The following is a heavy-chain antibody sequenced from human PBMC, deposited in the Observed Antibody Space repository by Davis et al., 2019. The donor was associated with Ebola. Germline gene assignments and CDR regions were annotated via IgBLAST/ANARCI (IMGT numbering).Heavy chain of an antibody. D-gene: IGHD1-1*01. J-gene: IGHJ4*02. Sequence: ASVKVSCKASGDSFTDDGIGWVRQAPGQGLEWMGWISNYNGNTNYAQKAQGRITMTTDTSTSTAYMELTSLRSDDTARYYCARHVRGITGPSEYWGQGTLVTVSS. V-gene: IGHV1-18*01. CDR3: ARHVRGITGPSEY. CDR1: GDSFTDDG. CDR2: ISNYNGNT.